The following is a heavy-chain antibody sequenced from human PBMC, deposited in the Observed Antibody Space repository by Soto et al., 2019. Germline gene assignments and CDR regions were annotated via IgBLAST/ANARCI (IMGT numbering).Heavy chain of an antibody. V-gene: IGHV2-5*02. CDR1: GFSLNTGGLG. CDR3: TQSRCGGDCLRFYSSHYYYGMDV. D-gene: IGHD2-21*02. CDR2: IYWDDDK. Sequence: QITLKESGPTLVKPTQTLTLTCTFSGFSLNTGGLGVGWIRQPPGKALEWLALIYWDDDKRYSPSLKSRLSTTTDTSNHPVVLTMTNMDPVDTATYYCTQSRCGGDCLRFYSSHYYYGMDVWGQGTTVTVSS. J-gene: IGHJ6*02.